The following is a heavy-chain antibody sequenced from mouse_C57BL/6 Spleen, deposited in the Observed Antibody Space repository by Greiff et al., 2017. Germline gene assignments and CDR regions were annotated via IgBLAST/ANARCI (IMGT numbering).Heavy chain of an antibody. V-gene: IGHV1-66*01. J-gene: IGHJ4*01. CDR1: GYGFTSYY. CDR3: ARRTRRHAMDY. Sequence: VQLQQSGPELVKPGASVKISCKASGYGFTSYYINWVKQRPGQGLEWIGWIYPGSGNTKYNEKFKGKATLTADNTSSTAYMQLSSLTSEVSAVSCCARRTRRHAMDYWGQGTSVTGSS. CDR2: IYPGSGNT.